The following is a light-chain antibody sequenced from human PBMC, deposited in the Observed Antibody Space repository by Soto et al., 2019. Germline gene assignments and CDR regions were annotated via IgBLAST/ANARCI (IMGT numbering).Light chain of an antibody. CDR3: QEYNSYSGT. V-gene: IGKV1-5*01. CDR2: DAS. CDR1: QSLGIW. J-gene: IGKJ1*01. Sequence: DIQMTQSPSILSASVGDRVTITCRASQSLGIWLAWHQQKPGKAPKLLIYDASTLKSGVPSRFSGSGSGTKFTLTISSLQPDDFATYYCQEYNSYSGTFGQGTKVEVK.